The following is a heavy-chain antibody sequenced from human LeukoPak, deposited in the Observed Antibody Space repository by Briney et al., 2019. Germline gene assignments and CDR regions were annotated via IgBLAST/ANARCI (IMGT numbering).Heavy chain of an antibody. Sequence: GGSLRLSCAASGFTFSSYEMNWVRQAPGKGLEWVSYISSSGSTIYYADSVKGRFTISRDNAKNSLYLQMNSLRAEDTAVYYCARDFTGIVGATDYFDYWGQGTLVTVSS. J-gene: IGHJ4*02. CDR3: ARDFTGIVGATDYFDY. CDR2: ISSSGSTI. V-gene: IGHV3-48*03. CDR1: GFTFSSYE. D-gene: IGHD1-26*01.